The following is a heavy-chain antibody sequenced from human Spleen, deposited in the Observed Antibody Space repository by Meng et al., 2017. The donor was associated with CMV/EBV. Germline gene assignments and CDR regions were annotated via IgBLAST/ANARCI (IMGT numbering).Heavy chain of an antibody. CDR3: ARSPIDFWSGLCWFDS. J-gene: IGHJ5*01. D-gene: IGHD3-3*01. CDR1: GGSFSTYY. V-gene: IGHV4-34*01. CDR2: INHNGST. Sequence: SETLSLTCAVYGGSFSTYYWNWIRQPPGKGLEWIGEINHNGSTNYNPSLKSRVTISVDTSKKQFSLRLSSVTAADTAVYYCARSPIDFWSGLCWFDSWGQGTLVTVSS.